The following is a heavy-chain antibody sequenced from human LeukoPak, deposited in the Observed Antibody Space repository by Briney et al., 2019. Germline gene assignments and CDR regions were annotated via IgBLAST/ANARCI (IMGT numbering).Heavy chain of an antibody. CDR1: GFTFDDYA. D-gene: IGHD6-13*01. V-gene: IGHV3-9*01. J-gene: IGHJ3*02. Sequence: GGSLRLSCAASGFTFDDYAMHWVRQAPGKGLEWVSGISWNSGSIGYADSVKGRFTIPRDNAKNSLYLQMNSLRAEDTALYYCAKDRGYSSSDDAFDIWGQGTMVTVSS. CDR3: AKDRGYSSSDDAFDI. CDR2: ISWNSGSI.